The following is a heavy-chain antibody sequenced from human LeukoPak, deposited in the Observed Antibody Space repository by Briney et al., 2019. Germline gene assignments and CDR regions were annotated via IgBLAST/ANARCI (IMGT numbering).Heavy chain of an antibody. J-gene: IGHJ4*02. D-gene: IGHD5-24*01. CDR3: ARGVRDGYNSVNY. Sequence: ASVKVSCKASGYTFTSYGISWVRQATGQGLEWMGWMNPNSGNTGYAQKFQGRVTMTRNTSISTAYMELSSLRSEDTAVYYCARGVRDGYNSVNYWGQGTLVTVSS. V-gene: IGHV1-8*02. CDR1: GYTFTSYG. CDR2: MNPNSGNT.